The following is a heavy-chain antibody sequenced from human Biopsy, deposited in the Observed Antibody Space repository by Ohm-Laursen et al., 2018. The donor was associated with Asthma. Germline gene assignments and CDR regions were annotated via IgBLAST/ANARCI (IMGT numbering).Heavy chain of an antibody. V-gene: IGHV3-9*01. D-gene: IGHD6-13*01. J-gene: IGHJ4*02. CDR3: VKDIRLQLWGFDS. Sequence: SLRLSCTASGFTFDDYAMHWVRQAPGKGLAWVSGVSWNSGSIDYADSVKGRFTISRDNAKNSLYLQMNSLRGADTALYYCVKDIRLQLWGFDSWGQGTLVTVSS. CDR1: GFTFDDYA. CDR2: VSWNSGSI.